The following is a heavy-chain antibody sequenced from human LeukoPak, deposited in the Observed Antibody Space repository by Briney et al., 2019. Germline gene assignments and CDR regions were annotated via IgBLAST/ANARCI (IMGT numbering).Heavy chain of an antibody. CDR2: MNPNSGNT. CDR3: ATDYHSGSYLFDY. D-gene: IGHD1-26*01. CDR1: GYTFTSYG. J-gene: IGHJ4*02. Sequence: ASVKVSCKASGYTFTSYGINWVRQATGQGLEWMGWMNPNSGNTGYAQKFQGRVTMTEDTSTDTAYMELSSLRSEDTAVYYCATDYHSGSYLFDYWGQGTLVTVSS. V-gene: IGHV1-8*01.